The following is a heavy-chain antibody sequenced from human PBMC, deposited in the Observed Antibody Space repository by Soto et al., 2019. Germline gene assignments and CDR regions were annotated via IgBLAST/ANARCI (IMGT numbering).Heavy chain of an antibody. CDR1: GFTVSSNY. D-gene: IGHD6-13*01. CDR3: AREGIAAAGYYYYYMDV. J-gene: IGHJ6*03. V-gene: IGHV3-53*04. CDR2: IYSGGST. Sequence: GGSLRLSCAASGFTVSSNYMSWVRQAPGKGLDWVSVIYSGGSTYYADSVKGRFTISRHNSKNTLYLQMNSLRAEDTAVYYCAREGIAAAGYYYYYMDVWGKGTTVTVSS.